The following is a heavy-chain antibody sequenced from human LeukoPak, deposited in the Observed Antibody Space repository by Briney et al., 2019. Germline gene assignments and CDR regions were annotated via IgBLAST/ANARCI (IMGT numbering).Heavy chain of an antibody. D-gene: IGHD2-2*01. V-gene: IGHV1-8*01. Sequence: GASVKVSCKASGYTFTSYDINWVRQATGQGLEWMGWMNPNSGNTGYAQKFQGRVTMTRNTSISTAYMELSSLRSEDTAVYYCARVHYALGAFDIWGQGTMVTVSS. CDR3: ARVHYALGAFDI. CDR2: MNPNSGNT. J-gene: IGHJ3*02. CDR1: GYTFTSYD.